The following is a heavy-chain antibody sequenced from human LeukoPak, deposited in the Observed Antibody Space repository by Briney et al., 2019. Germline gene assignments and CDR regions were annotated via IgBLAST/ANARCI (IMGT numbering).Heavy chain of an antibody. D-gene: IGHD5-18*01. CDR2: LTSSGGAA. V-gene: IGHV3-23*01. CDR3: ATVSPAGYSYGSDH. Sequence: GGSLRLSCTASGFTLSSYAMSWVRQAPGKGLEWLSTLTSSGGAAYYADSVKGRFTISRDTSQNTLYLQMNSLKTEDTAVYFCATVSPAGYSYGSDHWGQGTQVTVSS. CDR1: GFTLSSYA. J-gene: IGHJ4*02.